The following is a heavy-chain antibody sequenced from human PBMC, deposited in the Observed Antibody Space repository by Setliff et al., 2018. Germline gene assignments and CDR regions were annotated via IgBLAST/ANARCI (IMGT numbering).Heavy chain of an antibody. CDR1: GFTVSSSY. V-gene: IGHV3-7*01. Sequence: PGGSLRLSCAASGFTVSSSYMSWVRQAPGKGLEWVASITHDGSKTYILDSVKGRFTISRDNTKNSLYLQMNSLRGEDTAVYHCTRDQDYYGMDVWGQGTTVTVSS. J-gene: IGHJ6*02. CDR2: ITHDGSKT. CDR3: TRDQDYYGMDV.